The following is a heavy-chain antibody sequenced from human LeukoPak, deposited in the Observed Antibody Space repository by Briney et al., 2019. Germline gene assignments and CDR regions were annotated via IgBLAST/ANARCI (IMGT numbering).Heavy chain of an antibody. CDR2: ISISGTYI. J-gene: IGHJ4*02. CDR3: ARDLSATARAYDY. D-gene: IGHD2-15*01. CDR1: GFLLSDYN. Sequence: GSLRLSCAASGFLLSDYNMNWVRQAPGKGLEWVSFISISGTYITYADSVKGRFTISRDNAKNSLYLQMNSLRAEDTAVYYCARDLSATARAYDYWGQGTLVTVSS. V-gene: IGHV3-21*01.